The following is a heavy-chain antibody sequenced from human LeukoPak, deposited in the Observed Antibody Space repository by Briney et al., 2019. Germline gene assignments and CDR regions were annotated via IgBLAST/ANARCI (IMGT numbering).Heavy chain of an antibody. CDR3: ARGRPHGNDY. Sequence: RGSLRLSCAASGFTFSSYAMHWVRQAPGKGLEWVAVISYDGSNKYYADSVKGRFTISRDNSKNTLYLQMNSLRAEDTAVYYCARGRPHGNDYWGQGTLVTVSS. D-gene: IGHD4-23*01. V-gene: IGHV3-30-3*01. CDR1: GFTFSSYA. J-gene: IGHJ4*02. CDR2: ISYDGSNK.